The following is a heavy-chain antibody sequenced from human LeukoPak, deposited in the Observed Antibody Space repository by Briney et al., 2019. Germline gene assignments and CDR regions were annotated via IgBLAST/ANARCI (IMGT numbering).Heavy chain of an antibody. CDR2: ISISSSTI. V-gene: IGHV3-48*02. CDR1: GFTFSSYS. Sequence: PGGSLRLSCAASGFTFSSYSMNWVRQAPGKGLEWVSYISISSSTIYYADSVKGRFTVSRDNAKNSLYLQMDSLRDEDTAVYYCAREVSYTSGRSYYYGMDVWGQGTTVTVSS. CDR3: AREVSYTSGRSYYYGMDV. J-gene: IGHJ6*02. D-gene: IGHD2-2*02.